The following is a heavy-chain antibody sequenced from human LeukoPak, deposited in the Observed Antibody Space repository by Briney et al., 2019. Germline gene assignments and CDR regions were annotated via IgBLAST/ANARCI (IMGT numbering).Heavy chain of an antibody. J-gene: IGHJ4*02. CDR3: ARMYDSSGYYYPFDY. D-gene: IGHD3-22*01. CDR2: IYHSGST. Sequence: SETLSLTCTVSGYSISSGYYWGWIRQPPGKGLEWIGSIYHSGSTYYNPSLKSRVTISADTSKNHFSLKLSSVTAADTAVYYCARMYDSSGYYYPFDYWGQGTLVTVSS. CDR1: GYSISSGYY. V-gene: IGHV4-38-2*02.